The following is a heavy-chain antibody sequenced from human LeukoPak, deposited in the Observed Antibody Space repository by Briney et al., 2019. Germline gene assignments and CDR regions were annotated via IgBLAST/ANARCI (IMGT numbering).Heavy chain of an antibody. J-gene: IGHJ3*02. CDR1: GGSISSYY. CDR2: IYTSGST. CDR3: AGITMIVVAHAFDI. Sequence: PSETLSLTCTVSGGSISSYYWSWIRQPAGKGLEWIGRIYTSGSTNYNPSLKSRVTISVDTSKNQFSLKLSSVTAADTAVYYCAGITMIVVAHAFDIWGQGTMVTVSS. V-gene: IGHV4-4*07. D-gene: IGHD3-22*01.